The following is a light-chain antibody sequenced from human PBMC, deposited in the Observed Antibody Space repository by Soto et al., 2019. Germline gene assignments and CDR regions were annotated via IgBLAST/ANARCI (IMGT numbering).Light chain of an antibody. CDR3: QQYNDSFPT. CDR1: QNINTW. J-gene: IGKJ1*01. Sequence: DIQMTQSPSTLSASVGDRVTISCRASQNINTWLAWYKQQPGKAPQLLIYKASSLESGVPSRFSRSGSGTDFTLTISSLRPDDFVTFYCQQYNDSFPTFGQGTKVEIK. V-gene: IGKV1-5*03. CDR2: KAS.